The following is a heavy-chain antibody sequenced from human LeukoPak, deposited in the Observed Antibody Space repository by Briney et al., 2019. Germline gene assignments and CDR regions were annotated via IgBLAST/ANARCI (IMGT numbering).Heavy chain of an antibody. CDR2: IYYSGST. D-gene: IGHD6-19*01. Sequence: PSETLSLTCTVSGGSISSSSYYWGWIRQPPGKGLEWIGCIYYSGSTHYNPSLKSRVTISVDTSKNQFSLKLSSVTAADTAVYYCARPTGYSSGWFYYGMDVWGQGTTVTVSS. CDR3: ARPTGYSSGWFYYGMDV. V-gene: IGHV4-39*01. CDR1: GGSISSSSYY. J-gene: IGHJ6*02.